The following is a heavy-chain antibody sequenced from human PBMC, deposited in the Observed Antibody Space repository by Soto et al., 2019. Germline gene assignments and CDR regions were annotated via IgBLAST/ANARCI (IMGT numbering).Heavy chain of an antibody. D-gene: IGHD3-16*02. J-gene: IGHJ1*01. V-gene: IGHV1-18*01. CDR3: ARSRGESSQTKYFQH. CDR1: GYTFTSYG. Sequence: ASVKVSCKASGYTFTSYGISWVRQAPGQGLEWMGWISAYNGNTNYAQKLQGRVTMTTDTSTSTAYMELRSRRSDDTAVYYCARSRGESSQTKYFQHWGQGTLVTVSS. CDR2: ISAYNGNT.